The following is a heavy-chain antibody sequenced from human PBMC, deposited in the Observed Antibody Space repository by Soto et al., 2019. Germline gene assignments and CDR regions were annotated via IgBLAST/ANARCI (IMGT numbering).Heavy chain of an antibody. Sequence: SSVKVSCKASGYTFNTYGITWVRQVPGQGLEWMGWISTYNDNTGYAQKFQGRVTMTRNTSNSTVYMELSSLRSEDTAVYYCASPSGGKYSKGYYNGMDVWGQGTSVTVSS. CDR2: ISTYNDNT. CDR1: GYTFNTYG. V-gene: IGHV1-8*02. D-gene: IGHD1-26*01. CDR3: ASPSGGKYSKGYYNGMDV. J-gene: IGHJ6*02.